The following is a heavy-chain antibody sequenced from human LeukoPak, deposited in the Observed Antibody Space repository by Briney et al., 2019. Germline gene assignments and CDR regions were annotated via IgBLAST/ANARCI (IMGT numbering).Heavy chain of an antibody. J-gene: IGHJ4*02. CDR3: ARDCRDKDLPYFDY. Sequence: PGGSLRLSCAASGFTFSSYSMNWVRQAPGKGLEWVSSISSSSSYIYYADSVKGRLTISRDNAKNSLYLQMNSLRAEDTAVYYCARDCRDKDLPYFDYWGQGTLVTVSS. V-gene: IGHV3-21*01. D-gene: IGHD2-15*01. CDR2: ISSSSSYI. CDR1: GFTFSSYS.